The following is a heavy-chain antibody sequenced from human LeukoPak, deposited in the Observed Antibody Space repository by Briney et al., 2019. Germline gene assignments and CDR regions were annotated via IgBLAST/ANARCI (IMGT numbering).Heavy chain of an antibody. J-gene: IGHJ3*01. CDR1: GFTFSSHW. D-gene: IGHD2-15*01. CDR2: IKQDGSEK. CDR3: TRDRGSGL. V-gene: IGHV3-7*01. Sequence: GGSLRLSCAASGFTFSSHWMTWVRQAPGKGLEWVANIKQDGSEKYYVDSVKGRFTISRDNAKNSLYLQMNGLRDEDTAVYYCTRDRGSGLWGQGTMVTVSS.